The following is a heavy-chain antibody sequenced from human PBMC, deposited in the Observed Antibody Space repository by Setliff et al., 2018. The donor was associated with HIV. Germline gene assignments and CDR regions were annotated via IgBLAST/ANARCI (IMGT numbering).Heavy chain of an antibody. D-gene: IGHD3-10*01. V-gene: IGHV3-73*01. J-gene: IGHJ6*03. CDR3: ARRQWDYGSYYCMDV. CDR1: GFAFRDSA. Sequence: GGSLRLSCETSGFAFRDSAMHWVRQASGKGLEWVGHIRSKANGYATGFAASVKGRFTISRSDSKNTTTLHMYSLKTEDTAVYYCARRQWDYGSYYCMDVWGKGTTVTVSS. CDR2: IRSKANGYAT.